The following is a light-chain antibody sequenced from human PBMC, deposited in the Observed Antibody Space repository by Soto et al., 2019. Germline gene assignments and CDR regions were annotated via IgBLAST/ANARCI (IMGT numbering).Light chain of an antibody. CDR2: DAS. V-gene: IGKV3-11*01. CDR1: QSVRNY. Sequence: EIVLTQSPATLSLSPGDRATLSCRASQSVRNYLAWYQQKPGQAPRLLIYDASSRAIGIPARFSGSGSGTDFTLTISSLEPEDFAVYSWQERNSWPPGFSFGQGTKVESK. J-gene: IGKJ2*01. CDR3: QERNSWPPGFS.